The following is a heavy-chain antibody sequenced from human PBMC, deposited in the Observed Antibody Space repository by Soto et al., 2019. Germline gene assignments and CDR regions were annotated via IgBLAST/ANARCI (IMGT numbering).Heavy chain of an antibody. V-gene: IGHV1-8*01. CDR1: GYTFTSYD. D-gene: IGHD2-2*02. CDR3: ARGRYQLLYHNNWFDP. J-gene: IGHJ5*02. CDR2: MNPNSGNT. Sequence: ASVKVSCKASGYTFTSYDINWVRQATGQGLEWMGWMNPNSGNTGYAQKFQGRVTMTRNTSISTAYMELSSLRSEDTAVYYCARGRYQLLYHNNWFDPWGQGTLVTVSS.